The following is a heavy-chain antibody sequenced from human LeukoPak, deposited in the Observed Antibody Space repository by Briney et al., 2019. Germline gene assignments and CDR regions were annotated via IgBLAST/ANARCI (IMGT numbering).Heavy chain of an antibody. V-gene: IGHV4-59*01. CDR1: GGSISSYY. CDR2: IYYSGST. CDR3: ARGGYCSSTSCYGPDWFGP. J-gene: IGHJ5*02. Sequence: SETLSLTCTGSGGSISSYYWSWIRQPPGKGLEWIGCIYYSGSTHYNASLKRRVTLSVDTSKNQFSLKLSSVTAADTAVYYCARGGYCSSTSCYGPDWFGPWGQGTLVTVSS. D-gene: IGHD2-2*01.